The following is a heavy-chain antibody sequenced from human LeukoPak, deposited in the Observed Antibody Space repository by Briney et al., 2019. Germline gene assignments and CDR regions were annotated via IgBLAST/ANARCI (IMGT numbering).Heavy chain of an antibody. Sequence: GGSLRLSCAASELIVSSNYMSWVRQGPGKGLEWASVLYSGGSTYYADSVKGRFTISRDNSKNTLYLQMNSLRAEDTAVYYCASSGNYYPYLLDYWGQGTLVTVSS. CDR2: LYSGGST. CDR3: ASSGNYYPYLLDY. J-gene: IGHJ4*02. D-gene: IGHD1-26*01. V-gene: IGHV3-53*01. CDR1: ELIVSSNY.